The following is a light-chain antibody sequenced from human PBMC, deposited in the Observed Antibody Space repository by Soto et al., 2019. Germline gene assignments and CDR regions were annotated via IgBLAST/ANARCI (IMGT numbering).Light chain of an antibody. CDR3: QQYNNWPPYT. CDR2: AAS. V-gene: IGKV3D-15*01. J-gene: IGKJ2*01. Sequence: EIGLTQSPGTLSLSPGDRATLSCRASESVGSTYVAWYQQKPGQAPRLLIYAASTRATGISDRFSGSGSGTEFTLIISSLQSEDFAVYYCQQYNNWPPYTFGQGTKVDIK. CDR1: ESVGST.